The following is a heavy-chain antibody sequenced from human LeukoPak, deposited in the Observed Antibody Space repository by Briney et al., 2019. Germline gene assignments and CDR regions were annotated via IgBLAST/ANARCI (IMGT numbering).Heavy chain of an antibody. D-gene: IGHD3-22*01. J-gene: IGHJ4*02. CDR2: MNHSGST. Sequence: SETLSLTCAVSGYSISSGSSWGWIRQPPGKGLEWIGNMNHSGSTYSNPSLKSRVTISVDTSKNQFSLRLRSVTAADTAVYYCARLRVIDSSGFYYVDYWGQGTLVTVSS. CDR3: ARLRVIDSSGFYYVDY. CDR1: GYSISSGSS. V-gene: IGHV4-38-2*01.